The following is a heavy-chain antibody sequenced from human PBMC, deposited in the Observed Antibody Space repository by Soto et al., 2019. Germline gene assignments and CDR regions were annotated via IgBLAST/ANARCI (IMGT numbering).Heavy chain of an antibody. J-gene: IGHJ6*02. CDR1: GYTFTNYW. Sequence: GESLKISCKGSGYTFTNYWIGWVRQMPGKGLEWMEIIYPGDSDSKYNPSFQGQVTISADKSITTTYLQWSSLKASDTAIYYCAASIFYYGMDVWGQGTTVTVSS. CDR3: AASIFYYGMDV. V-gene: IGHV5-51*01. CDR2: IYPGDSDS.